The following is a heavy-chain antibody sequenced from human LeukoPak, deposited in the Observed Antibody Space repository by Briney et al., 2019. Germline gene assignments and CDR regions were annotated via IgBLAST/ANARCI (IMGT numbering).Heavy chain of an antibody. CDR1: GFTFSSYA. D-gene: IGHD3-3*01. CDR3: AREEPPEYYDFWRGPPAPFDP. CDR2: ISYDGSNK. J-gene: IGHJ5*02. Sequence: GGSLRLSCAASGFTFSSYAMHWVRQAPGKGLEWVAVISYDGSNKYYADSVKGRFTIFRDNSKNTLYLQMNSLRAEDTAVYYCAREEPPEYYDFWRGPPAPFDPWGQGTLVTVSS. V-gene: IGHV3-30-3*01.